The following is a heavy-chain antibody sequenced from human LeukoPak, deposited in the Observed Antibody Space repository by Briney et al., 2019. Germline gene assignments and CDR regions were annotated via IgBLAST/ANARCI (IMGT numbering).Heavy chain of an antibody. Sequence: GGSLRLSCAASGFTFSSYEMNWVRQAPGKGLEWVSYISSSGSTIYYAGSVKGRFTISRDNAKNSLYLQMDSLRAEDTAVYYCARAGYCSSTSCLWSYYYYGMDVWGKGTTVTVSS. J-gene: IGHJ6*04. CDR2: ISSSGSTI. CDR3: ARAGYCSSTSCLWSYYYYGMDV. CDR1: GFTFSSYE. V-gene: IGHV3-48*03. D-gene: IGHD2-2*01.